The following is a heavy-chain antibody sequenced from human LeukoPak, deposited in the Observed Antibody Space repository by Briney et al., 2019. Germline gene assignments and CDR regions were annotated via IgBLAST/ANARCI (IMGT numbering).Heavy chain of an antibody. Sequence: PGGSLRLSCSASGFTFSSYGMHWVRQAPGKGLEWVAFIRYDGSNKYYADSVQGRFTVSRDNSKNTLYLQMNSLRAEDTAVYYCAKDRRDFGVVYHDAFDIWGQGTMVTVSS. CDR1: GFTFSSYG. J-gene: IGHJ3*02. V-gene: IGHV3-30*02. CDR3: AKDRRDFGVVYHDAFDI. CDR2: IRYDGSNK. D-gene: IGHD3-3*01.